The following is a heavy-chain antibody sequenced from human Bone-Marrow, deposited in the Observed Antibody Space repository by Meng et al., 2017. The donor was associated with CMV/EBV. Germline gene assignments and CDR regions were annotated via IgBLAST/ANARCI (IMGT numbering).Heavy chain of an antibody. Sequence: GESLKISCAASGFAFSNYNMGWVRQAPGKGLEWVSSISSSSSYIYFADSVKGRFTISRDNAKSSLYLQMNSLRAEDTAVYYCARDGWSPGGFDVWGQGTTVTVSS. CDR2: ISSSSSYI. D-gene: IGHD3-3*01. CDR1: GFAFSNYN. V-gene: IGHV3-21*01. CDR3: ARDGWSPGGFDV. J-gene: IGHJ6*02.